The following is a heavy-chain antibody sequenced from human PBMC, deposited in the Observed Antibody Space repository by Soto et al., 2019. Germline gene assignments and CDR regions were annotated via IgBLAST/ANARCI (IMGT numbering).Heavy chain of an antibody. Sequence: GGSLRLSCAASGFAFGDRPMTWVRQAPGKALEWVSTINENGANTHYPDSVKGRFTISRDNSRNTVDLQMNSLRADDTALYYCVPWVSAHFDFWGRGTLVTVSS. CDR3: VPWVSAHFDF. J-gene: IGHJ4*02. V-gene: IGHV3-23*01. CDR2: INENGANT. CDR1: GFAFGDRP. D-gene: IGHD2-8*01.